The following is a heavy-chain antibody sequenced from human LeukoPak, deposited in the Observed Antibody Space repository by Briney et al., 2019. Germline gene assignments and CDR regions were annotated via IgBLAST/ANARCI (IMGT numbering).Heavy chain of an antibody. V-gene: IGHV5-51*01. Sequence: GESLKISCKGSGYTFTNYWIGWVRQMPGKSLEWMGIIYPRDSNSRYSPSFQGQDTFSADKSISTAYLQWSSLKASDTAMYYCARLTAGDTSGYYYGVYWGQGTLVTVSS. CDR2: IYPRDSNS. CDR1: GYTFTNYW. CDR3: ARLTAGDTSGYYYGVY. J-gene: IGHJ4*02. D-gene: IGHD3-22*01.